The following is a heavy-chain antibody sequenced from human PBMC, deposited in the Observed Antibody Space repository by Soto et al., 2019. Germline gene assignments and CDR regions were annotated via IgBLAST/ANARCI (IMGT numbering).Heavy chain of an antibody. J-gene: IGHJ6*04. V-gene: IGHV3-23*01. D-gene: IGHD3-3*01. Sequence: PGGSLRLSCAASGFTFSSYAMSWVRQAPGKGLEWVSAISGSGGSTYYADSVKGRFTISRDNSKNTLYLQMNSLRAEDTAVYYCATPGSRVTTIFWGMDVGGKGPRVTASS. CDR2: ISGSGGST. CDR1: GFTFSSYA. CDR3: ATPGSRVTTIFWGMDV.